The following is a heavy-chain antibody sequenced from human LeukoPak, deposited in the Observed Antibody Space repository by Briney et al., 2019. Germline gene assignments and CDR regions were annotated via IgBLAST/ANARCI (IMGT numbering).Heavy chain of an antibody. CDR2: IIPIFGTA. Sequence: ASVKVSCKASGGTFSSYAISWVRQAPGQGLEWMGGIIPIFGTANYAQKFQGRVTITTDESTSTAYMELRSLRSDDTAVYYCARQQLWSPLPHDYWGQGTLVTVSS. CDR3: ARQQLWSPLPHDY. CDR1: GGTFSSYA. J-gene: IGHJ4*02. V-gene: IGHV1-69*05. D-gene: IGHD5-18*01.